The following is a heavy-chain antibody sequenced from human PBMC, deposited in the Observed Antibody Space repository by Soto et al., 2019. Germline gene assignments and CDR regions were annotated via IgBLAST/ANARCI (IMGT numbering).Heavy chain of an antibody. V-gene: IGHV4-34*01. CDR1: GGSFSGYY. J-gene: IGHJ3*02. CDR3: ARGMGHDFWSGHDGGGYAFDI. Sequence: QVQLQQWGAGLLKPSETLSLTCAVYGGSFSGYYWSWIRQPPGKGLEWIGEINHSGSTNYNPSLKSRVTISVDTSKNQFSLKLSSVTAADTAVYYCARGMGHDFWSGHDGGGYAFDIWGQGTMVTVSS. CDR2: INHSGST. D-gene: IGHD3-3*01.